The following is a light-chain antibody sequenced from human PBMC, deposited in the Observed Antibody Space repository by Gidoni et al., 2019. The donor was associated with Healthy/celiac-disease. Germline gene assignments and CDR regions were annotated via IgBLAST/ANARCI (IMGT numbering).Light chain of an antibody. J-gene: IGKJ2*01. Sequence: DIVMTQSPDSLPGSLGERATINCKSSQSVLYSSNNKNYLAWYQQKPGQPPKLLIYWASTRESGVPDRFSGSGSGTDFTLTISSLQAEDVAVYYCQQYYSTLYTFGQGTKLEIK. CDR3: QQYYSTLYT. V-gene: IGKV4-1*01. CDR1: QSVLYSSNNKNY. CDR2: WAS.